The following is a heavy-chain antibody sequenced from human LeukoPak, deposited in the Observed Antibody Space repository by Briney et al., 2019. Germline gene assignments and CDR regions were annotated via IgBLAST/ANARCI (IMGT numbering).Heavy chain of an antibody. Sequence: GGSLRLSCAASGFSLSNYWMHWFRQVPGKGLMWVSRVPNDGTSTGYADSVKGRFTISRDDATNTLFLQMNSLRVEDTAVYYCATSGIGHYYFDFWGQGALVTVSS. CDR3: ATSGIGHYYFDF. CDR2: VPNDGTST. D-gene: IGHD3-3*01. V-gene: IGHV3-74*01. J-gene: IGHJ4*02. CDR1: GFSLSNYW.